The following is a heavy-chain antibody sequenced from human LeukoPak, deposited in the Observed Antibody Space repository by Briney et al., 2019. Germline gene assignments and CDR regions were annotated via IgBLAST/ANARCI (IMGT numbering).Heavy chain of an antibody. CDR1: GYSFTSYW. CDR2: IYPGNSDT. J-gene: IGHJ6*02. V-gene: IGHV5-51*01. D-gene: IGHD4-23*01. CDR3: ARSTTVVTEDYYYYYGMDA. Sequence: GESLKISCKGSGYSFTSYWIGWVRQMPGKGLEWMGIIYPGNSDTRYSPSFQGQVTISADKSISTAYLQWSSLKASDTAMYYCARSTTVVTEDYYYYYGMDAWGQGTTVTVSS.